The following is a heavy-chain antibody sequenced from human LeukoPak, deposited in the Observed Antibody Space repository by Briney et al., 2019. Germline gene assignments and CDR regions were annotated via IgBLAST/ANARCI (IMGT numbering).Heavy chain of an antibody. Sequence: GASVKVSCKASGGTFSSYAISWVRQAPGQELEWMGGIIPIFGTANYAQKFQGRVTITADGSTSTAYMELSSLRSEDTAVYYCAGLQGPYYYYGMDVWGQGTTVTVSS. CDR1: GGTFSSYA. V-gene: IGHV1-69*13. J-gene: IGHJ6*02. CDR2: IIPIFGTA. CDR3: AGLQGPYYYYGMDV.